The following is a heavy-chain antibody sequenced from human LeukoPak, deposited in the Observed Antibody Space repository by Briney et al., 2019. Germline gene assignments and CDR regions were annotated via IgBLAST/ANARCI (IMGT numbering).Heavy chain of an antibody. J-gene: IGHJ6*03. Sequence: PSETLSLTCTVSGGSISSSSYYWGWIRQPPGKGLEWIGSIYYSGSTYYNPSLKSRVTISVDTSKNQFSLKLSSVTAADTAVYYRAHTGYSRRSYYMDVWGKGTTVTVSS. D-gene: IGHD6-13*01. V-gene: IGHV4-39*07. CDR1: GGSISSSSYY. CDR3: AHTGYSRRSYYMDV. CDR2: IYYSGST.